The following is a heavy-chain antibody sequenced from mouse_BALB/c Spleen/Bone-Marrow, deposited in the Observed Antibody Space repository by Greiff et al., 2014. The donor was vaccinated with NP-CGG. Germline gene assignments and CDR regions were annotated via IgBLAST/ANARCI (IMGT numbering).Heavy chain of an antibody. CDR2: INPGSGGA. V-gene: IGHV1-54*01. CDR3: ARLGRYYFDY. J-gene: IGHJ2*01. Sequence: QVQLQQSGAELVRPGTAVNVSCKASGYAFTNYLIEWVKQRPGQGLEWIGVINPGSGGANYNGKFKGKATLTADKSSSTAYMQLSSLTSDDSAVYFCARLGRYYFDYWGQGTTLTVSS. CDR1: GYAFTNYL.